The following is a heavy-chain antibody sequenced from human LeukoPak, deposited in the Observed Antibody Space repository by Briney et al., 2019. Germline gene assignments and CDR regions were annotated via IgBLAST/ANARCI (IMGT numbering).Heavy chain of an antibody. J-gene: IGHJ5*02. D-gene: IGHD6-13*01. CDR3: ATRFTPGIAVIKAPS. CDR2: ISYDGGDR. CDR1: RITFSSYG. Sequence: GGSLRLSCAASRITFSSYGMHWVRQAPGKGLEWVAIISYDGGDRYYADSVKGRFTISRDNSKNTLYLQMNSLRPEDTAVYYCATRFTPGIAVIKAPSWGQGTLVTVSS. V-gene: IGHV3-30*03.